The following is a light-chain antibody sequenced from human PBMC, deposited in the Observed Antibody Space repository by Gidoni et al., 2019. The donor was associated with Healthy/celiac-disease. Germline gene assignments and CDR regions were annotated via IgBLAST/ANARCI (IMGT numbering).Light chain of an antibody. Sequence: DIVMTQSPLSLPVTPGEPASISCSSSQSLLHINGYNDWDWYLQKPGQSHQLLIYLGSNRASGVPDRFSGSGSGTDFTLKISRVEAEDVGVYYCMQARVTFGPGTKVDIK. CDR3: MQARVT. CDR1: QSLLHINGYND. J-gene: IGKJ3*01. V-gene: IGKV2-28*01. CDR2: LGS.